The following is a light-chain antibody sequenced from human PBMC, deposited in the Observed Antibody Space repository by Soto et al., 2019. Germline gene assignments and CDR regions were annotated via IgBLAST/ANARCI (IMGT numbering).Light chain of an antibody. CDR1: QNIIRW. Sequence: DIPMTQSPSTLSASVGDRVTITCRASQNIIRWLAWYQQKPGKAPKLLIYDASNLESGVPSRFSGSGSGTEFTLTISSLQPDDFATYYCQQYNTYWTFGPGTKVDIK. J-gene: IGKJ3*01. V-gene: IGKV1-5*01. CDR2: DAS. CDR3: QQYNTYWT.